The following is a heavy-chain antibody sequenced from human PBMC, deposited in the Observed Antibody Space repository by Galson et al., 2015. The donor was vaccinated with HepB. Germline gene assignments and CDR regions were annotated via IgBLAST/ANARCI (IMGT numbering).Heavy chain of an antibody. V-gene: IGHV3-30*18. CDR1: GFTFSSYG. CDR3: ANAADSGYYYGPSDY. D-gene: IGHD3-22*01. J-gene: IGHJ4*02. Sequence: SLRLSCAASGFTFSSYGMHWVRQAPGKGLEWVAVISYDGSNKYYADSVKGRFTISRDNSKNTLYLQMSSLRAEDTAVYYCANAADSGYYYGPSDYWGQGTLVTVSS. CDR2: ISYDGSNK.